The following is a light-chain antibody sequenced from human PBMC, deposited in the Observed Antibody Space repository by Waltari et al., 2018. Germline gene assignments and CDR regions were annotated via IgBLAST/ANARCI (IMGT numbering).Light chain of an antibody. CDR3: QQYDNTPFT. V-gene: IGKV4-1*01. CDR1: QNVNNK. CDR2: WAS. Sequence: DVVVTQSPDSLAVSLGERATINCKSSQNVNNKLAWYQQKPGQPPNLLIYWASTRASGVPDRFMVSGSGTDFTLTISSLQADDVAVYYCQQYDNTPFTFGPGTKVDIK. J-gene: IGKJ3*01.